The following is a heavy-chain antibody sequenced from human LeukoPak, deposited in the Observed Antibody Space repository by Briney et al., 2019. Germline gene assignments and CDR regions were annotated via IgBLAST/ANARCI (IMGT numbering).Heavy chain of an antibody. D-gene: IGHD3-22*01. J-gene: IGHJ4*02. CDR3: ATTNYYESSGYPGH. V-gene: IGHV1-69*02. CDR2: IIPMLGVA. CDR1: GYTFTSYY. Sequence: SVKVSCKASGYTFTSYYMHWVRQAPGQGLEWMGRIIPMLGVANYAQKFQGRVTVTADKSTSTVYMELSSLRSEDTAVYYCATTNYYESSGYPGHWGQGTLVTVSS.